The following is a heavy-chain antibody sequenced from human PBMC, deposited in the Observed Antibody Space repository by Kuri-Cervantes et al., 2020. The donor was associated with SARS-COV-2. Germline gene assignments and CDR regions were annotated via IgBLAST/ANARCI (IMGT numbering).Heavy chain of an antibody. Sequence: GGSLRLSCAASGFTFSSYAMSWVRQAPGKGLEWVSAISGSGGSTYYADSVKGRFTISRDNSKSTLFLQMNSLRTEDTAVYYCAKDGGSGSYYNYYFDFWGQGTLVTVSS. CDR3: AKDGGSGSYYNYYFDF. CDR2: ISGSGGST. CDR1: GFTFSSYA. J-gene: IGHJ4*02. D-gene: IGHD3-10*01. V-gene: IGHV3-23*01.